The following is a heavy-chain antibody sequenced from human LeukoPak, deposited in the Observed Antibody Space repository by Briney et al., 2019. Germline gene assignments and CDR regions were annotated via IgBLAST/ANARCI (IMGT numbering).Heavy chain of an antibody. D-gene: IGHD2-2*01. CDR1: GGSFSGYY. CDR2: INHSGST. Sequence: PSETLSLTCAVYGGSFSGYYWSWIRQPPGKGLEWIGEINHSGSTNYNPSLMSRVTISVDTSKNQFSLKLSSVTAADTAVYYCARGQRPDIVVVPAGIDPWGQGTLVTVSS. CDR3: ARGQRPDIVVVPAGIDP. V-gene: IGHV4-34*01. J-gene: IGHJ5*02.